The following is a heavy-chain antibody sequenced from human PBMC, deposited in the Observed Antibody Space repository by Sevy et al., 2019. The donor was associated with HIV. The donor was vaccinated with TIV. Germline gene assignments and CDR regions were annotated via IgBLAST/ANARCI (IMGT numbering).Heavy chain of an antibody. CDR2: IYYTGRT. V-gene: IGHV4-59*01. D-gene: IGHD3-3*01. Sequence: SETLSLTCTVSGGSISTYYWSWIRQPPGKGLEWIGYIYYTGRTWYTPSLKSRATISVDTPKNQFSLELRSVTAADTAVYFWARNAFWSGAPDYWGPGNLVTVSS. CDR1: GGSISTYY. CDR3: ARNAFWSGAPDY. J-gene: IGHJ4*02.